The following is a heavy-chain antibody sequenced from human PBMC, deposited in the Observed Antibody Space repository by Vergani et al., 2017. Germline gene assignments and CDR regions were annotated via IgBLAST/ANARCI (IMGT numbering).Heavy chain of an antibody. V-gene: IGHV4-39*01. D-gene: IGHD3-16*01. CDR3: ASVKYYSDSTSHFRGRYFDV. CDR1: GDSIISRSYY. Sequence: QMQLQESGPGLVKASETLSLTCTVSGDSIISRSYYWGWIRQPPGKGLEWIGSIYNSGNGDSSSSLKSRVTISADTSKNQLSLRLTSGTAADTAVYYWASVKYYSDSTSHFRGRYFDVWGRGTLVTVPS. CDR2: IYNSGNG. J-gene: IGHJ2*01.